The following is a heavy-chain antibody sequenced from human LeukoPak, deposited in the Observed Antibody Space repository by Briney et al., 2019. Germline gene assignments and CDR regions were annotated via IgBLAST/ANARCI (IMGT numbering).Heavy chain of an antibody. CDR3: ARDGQAFNSNWDYFEY. J-gene: IGHJ4*02. V-gene: IGHV3-23*01. Sequence: GGSLRLSCVASGFTLDTFAMSWVRLAPGKGLEWVSGIGNTETYYADSVKGRFTISRDNSKSTIYLHMNNLRAEDTALYYCARDGQAFNSNWDYFEYWGQGTPVTVSS. D-gene: IGHD7-27*01. CDR2: IGNTET. CDR1: GFTLDTFA.